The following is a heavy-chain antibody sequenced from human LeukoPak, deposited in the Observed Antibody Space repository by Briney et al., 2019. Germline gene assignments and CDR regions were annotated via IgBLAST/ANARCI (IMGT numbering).Heavy chain of an antibody. CDR3: AKAGSNGDFTY. Sequence: GRSLRLYCSASGFTLSIYDMHWVRQAPGKGLEWVTVISYDGSNKYYGDSVKGRFTISRDNSKNTLYLKMNSLRAEDTAVYYCAKAGSNGDFTYWGQATLVTVSS. J-gene: IGHJ4*02. D-gene: IGHD3-10*01. V-gene: IGHV3-30*18. CDR1: GFTLSIYD. CDR2: ISYDGSNK.